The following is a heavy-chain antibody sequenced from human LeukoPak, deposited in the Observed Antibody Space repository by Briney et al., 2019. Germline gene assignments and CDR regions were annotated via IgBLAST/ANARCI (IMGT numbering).Heavy chain of an antibody. V-gene: IGHV1-69*13. CDR1: GGTFSSYA. Sequence: VKVSCKASGGTFSSYAISWVRQAPGQGLEWTGGIIPIFGTANYAQKFQGRVTITADESTSTAYMELSSLRSEDTAVYYCARDRGLYGDYVTDAFDIWGQGTMVTVSS. D-gene: IGHD4-17*01. CDR3: ARDRGLYGDYVTDAFDI. J-gene: IGHJ3*02. CDR2: IIPIFGTA.